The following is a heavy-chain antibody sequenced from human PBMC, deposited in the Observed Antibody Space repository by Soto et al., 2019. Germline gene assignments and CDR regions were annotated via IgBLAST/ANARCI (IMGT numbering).Heavy chain of an antibody. Sequence: GGSLRLSCAASGFTFSSYSMNWVRQAPGKGLEWVSSISSSSSYIYYADSVKGRFTISRDNAKNSLYLQMNSLRAEDTSVYYCARDWSPLLWFGEVLSNWFDPWGQGTLVTVSS. J-gene: IGHJ5*02. V-gene: IGHV3-21*01. D-gene: IGHD3-10*01. CDR1: GFTFSSYS. CDR3: ARDWSPLLWFGEVLSNWFDP. CDR2: ISSSSSYI.